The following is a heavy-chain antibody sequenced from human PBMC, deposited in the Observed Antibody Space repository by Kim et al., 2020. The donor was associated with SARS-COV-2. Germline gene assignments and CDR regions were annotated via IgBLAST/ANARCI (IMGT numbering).Heavy chain of an antibody. D-gene: IGHD3-22*01. Sequence: GESLKISCKGSGYSFTSYWISWVRQMPGKGLEWMGRIDPSDSYTNYSPSFQGHVTISADKSISTAYLQWSSLKASDTAMYYCARERLNYYDSSGYEVEDVWGQGTTVTVSS. CDR1: GYSFTSYW. V-gene: IGHV5-10-1*01. J-gene: IGHJ6*02. CDR2: IDPSDSYT. CDR3: ARERLNYYDSSGYEVEDV.